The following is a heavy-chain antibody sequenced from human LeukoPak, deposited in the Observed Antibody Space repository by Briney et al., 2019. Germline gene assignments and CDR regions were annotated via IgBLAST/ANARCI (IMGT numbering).Heavy chain of an antibody. Sequence: GGSLRLSCAASGFTFSSYAMSWVRQAPGKGLEWVSAISGSGGSTYYADSVKGRFTISRDNSKNTLYLQMNSLRAEDTAIYFCVKDVGYSPDGFDIWGQGTMVTVSS. CDR1: GFTFSSYA. V-gene: IGHV3-23*01. D-gene: IGHD2-15*01. J-gene: IGHJ3*02. CDR3: VKDVGYSPDGFDI. CDR2: ISGSGGST.